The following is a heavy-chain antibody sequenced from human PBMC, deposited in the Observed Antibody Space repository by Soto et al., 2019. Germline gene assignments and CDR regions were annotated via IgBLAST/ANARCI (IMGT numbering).Heavy chain of an antibody. D-gene: IGHD3-22*01. J-gene: IGHJ5*02. V-gene: IGHV4-61*01. CDR2: IYYSGST. Sequence: SETLSLTCTVSGGSVSSGSYYWSWIRQPPGKGLEWIGYIYYSGSTNYNPSLKSRVTISVDTSKNQFSLKLSSVTAADTAVYYCARDLWDSSGYYNWFDPWGQGTLVTVSS. CDR3: ARDLWDSSGYYNWFDP. CDR1: GGSVSSGSYY.